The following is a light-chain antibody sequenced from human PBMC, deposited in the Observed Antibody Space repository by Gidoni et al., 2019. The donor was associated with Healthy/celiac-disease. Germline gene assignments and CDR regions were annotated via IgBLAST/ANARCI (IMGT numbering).Light chain of an antibody. Sequence: DIHMPQSPSSLSASVGDRVTITCRASQSISSWLAWYQQKPGKAPKLLIYAASSLQSGVPSRFSGSGSGTDFTLTISSLQPEDFATYYCQQPNSFPWTFGQGTKVEIK. J-gene: IGKJ1*01. CDR1: QSISSW. CDR2: AAS. CDR3: QQPNSFPWT. V-gene: IGKV1-12*02.